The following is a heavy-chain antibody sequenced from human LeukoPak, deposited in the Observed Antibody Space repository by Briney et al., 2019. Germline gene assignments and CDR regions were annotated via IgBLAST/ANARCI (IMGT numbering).Heavy chain of an antibody. J-gene: IGHJ3*02. Sequence: SETLSLTCAVYGGSFSGYYWSWLRQPPGKGLEWIGEINHSGSTNYNPSLKSRVTISVDTSKNQFSLKLSSVTAADTAVYYCARDRYYDSARAFDIWGQGTMVTVSS. D-gene: IGHD3-22*01. CDR3: ARDRYYDSARAFDI. CDR1: GGSFSGYY. CDR2: INHSGST. V-gene: IGHV4-34*01.